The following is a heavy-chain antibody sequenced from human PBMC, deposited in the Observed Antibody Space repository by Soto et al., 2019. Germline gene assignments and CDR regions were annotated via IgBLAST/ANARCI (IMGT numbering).Heavy chain of an antibody. V-gene: IGHV1-3*01. Sequence: QVQLVQSGDAVKKPGASVKVSCKASGYTFTSYAMHWVRQAPGQRREWMGWINAGNGNTKYSQKVQGRVTITRDTPASTTYMELSSLRSEDTAVYYCARDLQADYWGQGTLVTVSS. CDR1: GYTFTSYA. J-gene: IGHJ4*02. CDR3: ARDLQADY. CDR2: INAGNGNT.